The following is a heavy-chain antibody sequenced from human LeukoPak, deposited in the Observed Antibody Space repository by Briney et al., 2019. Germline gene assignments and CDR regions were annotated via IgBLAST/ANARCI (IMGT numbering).Heavy chain of an antibody. J-gene: IGHJ4*02. CDR1: GFTFSSYA. V-gene: IGHV3-23*01. D-gene: IGHD3-16*01. CDR3: AKLGPSNPLRLPFDY. CDR2: ISGSGGST. Sequence: GGSLRLSCAASGFTFSSYAMSWVRQAPGKGLEWVSAISGSGGSTYYADSVKGRFTISRDNSKNTLYLQMNSLRAEDTTVYYCAKLGPSNPLRLPFDYWGQGTLVTVSS.